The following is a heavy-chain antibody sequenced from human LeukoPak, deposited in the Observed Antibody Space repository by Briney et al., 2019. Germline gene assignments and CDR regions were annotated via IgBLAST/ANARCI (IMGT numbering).Heavy chain of an antibody. Sequence: SVNVSCKTSGGSFGKYAVSWVRQAPGQGLEWMGGIIPLLDTTHYAQQFQGRVTIIADESTSTAYMELSSLRSEDTAVYYCARGLTTPPYYYYYFDVWGKGTAVTVSS. CDR1: GGSFGKYA. CDR3: ARGLTTPPYYYYYFDV. V-gene: IGHV1-69*01. D-gene: IGHD3-22*01. J-gene: IGHJ6*03. CDR2: IIPLLDTT.